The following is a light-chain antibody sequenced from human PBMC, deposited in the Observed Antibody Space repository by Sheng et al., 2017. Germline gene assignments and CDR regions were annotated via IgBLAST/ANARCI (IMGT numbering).Light chain of an antibody. Sequence: EIVLSQSPGTLSLSPGERATLSCRASQSISRNHLAWYQQKPDQAPRLLIYDAFNRATGVSDRFSGSGSETDFTLTISRLEPEDFAVYYCHQYGYSPLITFGQGTRLDIK. V-gene: IGKV3-20*01. CDR1: QSISRNH. CDR2: DAF. CDR3: HQYGYSPLIT. J-gene: IGKJ5*01.